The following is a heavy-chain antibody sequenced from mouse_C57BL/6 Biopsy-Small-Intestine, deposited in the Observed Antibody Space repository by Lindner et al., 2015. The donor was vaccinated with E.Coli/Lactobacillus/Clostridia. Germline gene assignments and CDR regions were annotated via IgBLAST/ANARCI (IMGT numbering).Heavy chain of an antibody. V-gene: IGHV14-1*01. J-gene: IGHJ3*01. Sequence: VQLQESGAELVRPGALVKLSCTASGFNIKDYYMHWVKQRPEQGLEWIGRIDPEDGDTEYAPKFQGKATMTADTSSNTAYLQLSSLTSEDTAVYYCTTDYGSSPSWFAYWGQGTLVTVSA. CDR2: IDPEDGDT. CDR3: TTDYGSSPSWFAY. CDR1: GFNIKDYY. D-gene: IGHD1-1*01.